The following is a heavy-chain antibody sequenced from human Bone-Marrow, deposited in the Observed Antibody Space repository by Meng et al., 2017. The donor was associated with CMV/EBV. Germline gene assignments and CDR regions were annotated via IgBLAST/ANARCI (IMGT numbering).Heavy chain of an antibody. J-gene: IGHJ6*02. Sequence: ASVKVSCKASGYTFTSYGISWVRQAPGQGLEWMGWISAYNGNTNYAQKLQGRVTTTTDTSTSTAYMELRSLRSDDTAVYYCARDCTNGVCWYYYYYGMDVWGQGTTVTVSS. CDR1: GYTFTSYG. D-gene: IGHD2-8*01. CDR2: ISAYNGNT. CDR3: ARDCTNGVCWYYYYYGMDV. V-gene: IGHV1-18*01.